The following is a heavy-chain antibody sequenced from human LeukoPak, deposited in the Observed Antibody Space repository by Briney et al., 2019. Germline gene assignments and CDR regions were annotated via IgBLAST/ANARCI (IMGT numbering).Heavy chain of an antibody. CDR1: GFSFDNAW. J-gene: IGHJ3*02. CDR2: IKSETDGGTT. D-gene: IGHD3-10*01. Sequence: PGGSLRLSCAASGFSFDNAWMSWVRQAPGKGLEWVGRIKSETDGGTTDYAAPVKGRFTTSRGDSENTLYLQMNSLKTEDTGVYYCTTAGTHAFDIWGQGTMVTVSS. V-gene: IGHV3-15*01. CDR3: TTAGTHAFDI.